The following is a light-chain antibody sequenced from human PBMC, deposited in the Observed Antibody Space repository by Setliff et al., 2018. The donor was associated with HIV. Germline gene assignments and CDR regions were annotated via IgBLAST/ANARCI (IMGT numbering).Light chain of an antibody. Sequence: ISCTGTSSDIGSYNYVSWYQHHPGKAPRLIIYDVTNRPSGVSDRFSGSKSGNTASLTISGLQAEDEADYYCNTYISSTPNYVFGTGTKV. CDR2: DVT. J-gene: IGLJ1*01. CDR3: NTYISSTPNYV. V-gene: IGLV2-14*01. CDR1: SSDIGSYNY.